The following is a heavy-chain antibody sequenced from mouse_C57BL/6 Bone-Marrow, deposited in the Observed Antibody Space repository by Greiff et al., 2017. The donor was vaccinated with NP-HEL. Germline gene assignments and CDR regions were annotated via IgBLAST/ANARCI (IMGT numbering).Heavy chain of an antibody. V-gene: IGHV2-2*01. J-gene: IGHJ4*01. Sequence: VKLVESGPGLVQPSQSLSITCTVSGFSLTSYGVHWVRQSPGKGLEWLGVIWSGGSTDYNAAFISRLSISKDNSKSQVFFKMNSLQADDTAIYYCARMYYYGSPYAMDYWGQGTSVTVSS. D-gene: IGHD1-1*01. CDR1: GFSLTSYG. CDR2: IWSGGST. CDR3: ARMYYYGSPYAMDY.